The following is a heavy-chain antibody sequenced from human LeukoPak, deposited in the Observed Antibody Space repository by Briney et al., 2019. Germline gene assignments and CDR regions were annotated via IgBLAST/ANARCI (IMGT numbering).Heavy chain of an antibody. CDR2: IFYSGST. J-gene: IGHJ4*02. D-gene: IGHD6-19*01. CDR1: GGSINSYY. V-gene: IGHV4-59*12. Sequence: SETLSLTCTVSGGSINSYYWSWIRQPPGKGLEWIGYIFYSGSTNYNPSLKSRVTMSVDTSKNQFSLKLSSVTAADTAVYYCARPRQRGGGWYWDFDYWGQGTLVTVSS. CDR3: ARPRQRGGGWYWDFDY.